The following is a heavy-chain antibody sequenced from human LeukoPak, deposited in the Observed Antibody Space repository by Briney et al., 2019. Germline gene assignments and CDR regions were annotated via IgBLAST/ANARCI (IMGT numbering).Heavy chain of an antibody. J-gene: IGHJ6*04. CDR3: AIRVMVGGPFGV. D-gene: IGHD3-10*01. CDR1: GGSFSGYY. CDR2: INHSGST. Sequence: SETLSLTCAVYGGSFSGYYWSWIRQPPGKGLEWIGEINHSGSTNYNPSLKSRVTISVDTSKNQFSLKLSSVTAADTAVYYCAIRVMVGGPFGVWGKGTTVPVSS. V-gene: IGHV4-34*01.